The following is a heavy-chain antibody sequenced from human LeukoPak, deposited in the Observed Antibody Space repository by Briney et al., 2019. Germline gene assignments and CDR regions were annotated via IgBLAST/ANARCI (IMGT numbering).Heavy chain of an antibody. J-gene: IGHJ3*02. CDR2: IIPIFGTA. CDR1: RGTFSSYT. CDR3: ARVIEQLVPGAFDI. V-gene: IGHV1-69*06. Sequence: ASVKVSCKASRGTFSSYTISWVRQAPGQGLEWMGGIIPIFGTANYAQKFQGRVTITADKSTSTAYMELSSLRSEDTAVYYCARVIEQLVPGAFDIWGQGTMVTVSS. D-gene: IGHD6-13*01.